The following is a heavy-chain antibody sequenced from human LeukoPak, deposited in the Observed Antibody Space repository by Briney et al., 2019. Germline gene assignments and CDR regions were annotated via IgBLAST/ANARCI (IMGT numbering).Heavy chain of an antibody. V-gene: IGHV3-33*01. CDR1: GFTFSSYG. D-gene: IGHD3-10*01. J-gene: IGHJ4*02. Sequence: GSLRLSCAASGFTFSSYGMHWVRQAPGKGLEWVAVIWYDGGNKYYADSVKGRFTISRDNSKNTLYLQMNSLRAEDTAVYYCAGDHRFGELLGLLDYWGQGTLVTVSS. CDR3: AGDHRFGELLGLLDY. CDR2: IWYDGGNK.